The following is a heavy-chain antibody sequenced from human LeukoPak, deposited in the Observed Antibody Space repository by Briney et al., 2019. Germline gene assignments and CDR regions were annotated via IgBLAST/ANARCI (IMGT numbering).Heavy chain of an antibody. CDR2: IYDSGST. CDR3: ARGGSGWYHFDY. Sequence: SETLSLTCSVSGGSMTNLYWTWIRQPPGKGLEWIGDIYDSGSTRYNTSLESRVTISVDTSKNQFSLKLSSVTAADTAVYYCARGGSGWYHFDYWGQGTLVTVSS. V-gene: IGHV4-59*01. J-gene: IGHJ4*02. D-gene: IGHD6-19*01. CDR1: GGSMTNLY.